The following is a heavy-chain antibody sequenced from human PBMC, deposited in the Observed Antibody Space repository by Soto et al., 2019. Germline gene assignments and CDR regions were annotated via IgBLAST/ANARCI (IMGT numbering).Heavy chain of an antibody. V-gene: IGHV4-4*07. CDR3: ARDIWIVFVGTGGYHCGTDF. D-gene: IGHD2-8*02. CDR1: GGSLSSYY. J-gene: IGHJ6*04. CDR2: IYTSGST. Sequence: SETVSLTCTVSGGSLSSYYWSWIRQPAGKGLDWIGRIYTSGSTNYNPSLKSRVTMSVDTSKNQFSLKLSSVTAADTAVYYCARDIWIVFVGTGGYHCGTDFCGKGLTVT.